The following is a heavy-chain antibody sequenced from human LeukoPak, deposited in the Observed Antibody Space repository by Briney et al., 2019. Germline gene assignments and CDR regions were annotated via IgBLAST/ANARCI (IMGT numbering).Heavy chain of an antibody. J-gene: IGHJ4*02. V-gene: IGHV3-23*01. Sequence: GGSLRLSCAASGFTFNRNAISWVRQAPGKGLEWVSTIGGSGDKTFYADSVKGRFTISRDNSKNTLYLQMNSLRAEDTAVYYCARDSTYYYDSGSSGPHYFDYWGQGTLVTVSS. D-gene: IGHD3-10*01. CDR1: GFTFNRNA. CDR3: ARDSTYYYDSGSSGPHYFDY. CDR2: IGGSGDKT.